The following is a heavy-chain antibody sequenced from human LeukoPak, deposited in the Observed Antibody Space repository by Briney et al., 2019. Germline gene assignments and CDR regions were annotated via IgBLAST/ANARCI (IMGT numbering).Heavy chain of an antibody. Sequence: PGGSLRLSCAASGSAFSNAWMSWVRQAPGKGLEWVGRIKSKTDGGTTDYAAPVKGRFTISRDDSKNTLYLQMNSLKTEDTAVYYCTTDSPYCSGGSCPSYWGQGTLVTVSS. CDR3: TTDSPYCSGGSCPSY. V-gene: IGHV3-15*01. D-gene: IGHD2-15*01. CDR2: IKSKTDGGTT. CDR1: GSAFSNAW. J-gene: IGHJ4*02.